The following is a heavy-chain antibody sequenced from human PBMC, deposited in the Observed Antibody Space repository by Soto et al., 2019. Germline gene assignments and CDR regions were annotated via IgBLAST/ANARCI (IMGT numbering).Heavy chain of an antibody. CDR1: GYTFTGYY. CDR3: ARVPCITTTCSPLNWFDP. Sequence: QVPLVQSGAEVKEPGASVKVSCKASGYTFTGYYIHWVRQAPGQGLEWMGWINPNSGDTNSAQKFQGRVTMTRDTSISTAYMELSRLRSDDTAVYYCARVPCITTTCSPLNWFDPWGQGTLVTVSS. V-gene: IGHV1-2*02. D-gene: IGHD2-2*01. CDR2: INPNSGDT. J-gene: IGHJ5*02.